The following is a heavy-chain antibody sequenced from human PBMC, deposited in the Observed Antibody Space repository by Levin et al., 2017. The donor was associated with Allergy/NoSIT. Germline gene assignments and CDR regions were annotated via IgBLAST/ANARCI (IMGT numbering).Heavy chain of an antibody. D-gene: IGHD5-18*01. CDR3: AKGRLRYSYGDYYFDY. V-gene: IGHV3-30*18. Sequence: SCAASGFTFNNYGMHWVRQTPGKGLEWVAVISYDGSNTYYADSVKGRFTISRDNSKNTLSLQMNSLRPEDTAVYYCAKGRLRYSYGDYYFDYWGLGTLVTVSS. CDR2: ISYDGSNT. CDR1: GFTFNNYG. J-gene: IGHJ4*02.